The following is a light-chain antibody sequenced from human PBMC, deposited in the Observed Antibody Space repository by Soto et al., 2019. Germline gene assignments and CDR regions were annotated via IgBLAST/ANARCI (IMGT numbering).Light chain of an antibody. CDR2: GAS. CDR1: QSVSSN. Sequence: EIAMTQSPATLSVSPGERATLSCRASQSVSSNLAWYQQKPGQAPRLLIYGASTRVTGIPARFSGSGSGTEFTLTISSLQSEDFAVYYCQQYNNWPPYTLGQGTKLEIK. V-gene: IGKV3-15*01. CDR3: QQYNNWPPYT. J-gene: IGKJ2*01.